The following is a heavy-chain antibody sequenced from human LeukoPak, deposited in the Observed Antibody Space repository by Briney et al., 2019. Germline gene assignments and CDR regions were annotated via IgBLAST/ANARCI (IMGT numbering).Heavy chain of an antibody. J-gene: IGHJ4*02. CDR1: GFTFSNYG. CDR2: ISSDGSKK. D-gene: IGHD1-26*01. V-gene: IGHV3-30*18. Sequence: GGSLRLSCAASGFTFSNYGKHWVRQAPGKGLEWVAVISSDGSKKFYADSVKGRFTISRDNSKNTLYLQMNSLRPEDTAVYYCSKVARLGWELLSYYFDFWGQGTLVTVSS. CDR3: SKVARLGWELLSYYFDF.